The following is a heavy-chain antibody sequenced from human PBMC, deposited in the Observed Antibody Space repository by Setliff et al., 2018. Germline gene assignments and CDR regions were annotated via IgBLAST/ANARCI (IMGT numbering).Heavy chain of an antibody. CDR1: GFTFADYG. CDR2: LDGDSGHI. J-gene: IGHJ4*02. Sequence: PGGSLRLSCAASGFTFADYGMNWVRQAPGKRLEWVSSLDGDSGHIYYADSLRGRFTISRDNAKNSLYLQMNSLRVEDTAVYYCARRIKEGNHFFDYWGQGTLVTVSS. D-gene: IGHD2-15*01. V-gene: IGHV3-21*01. CDR3: ARRIKEGNHFFDY.